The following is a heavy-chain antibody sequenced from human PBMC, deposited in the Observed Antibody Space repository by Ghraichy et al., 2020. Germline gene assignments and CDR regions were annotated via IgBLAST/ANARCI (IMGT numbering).Heavy chain of an antibody. D-gene: IGHD6-13*01. V-gene: IGHV4-4*09. CDR1: GGSISSYY. CDR3: ARHREGAAAGDLYNWFDS. CDR2: IYSSGST. J-gene: IGHJ5*01. Sequence: SQTLSLTCTVSGGSISSYYWSWIRQPPGKGLEWIGYIYSSGSTNYNPSLKSRITISVDTSKNQFSLKLSSVTAADTAVYYCARHREGAAAGDLYNWFDSWGQGTLVTVSS.